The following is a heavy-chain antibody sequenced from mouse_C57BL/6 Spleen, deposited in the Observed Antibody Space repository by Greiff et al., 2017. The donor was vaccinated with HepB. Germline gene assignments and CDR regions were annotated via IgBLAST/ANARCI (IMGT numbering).Heavy chain of an antibody. CDR1: GYTFTSYT. Sequence: QVHLQQSGAELARPGASVKMSCKASGYTFTSYTMHWVKQRPGQGLEWIGYINPSSGYTKYNQKFKDKATLTANKSSSTAYMQLSSLTSEDSAVYYCARSDYDYDWGAMDYWGQGTSFTVSS. V-gene: IGHV1-4*01. J-gene: IGHJ4*01. D-gene: IGHD2-4*01. CDR3: ARSDYDYDWGAMDY. CDR2: INPSSGYT.